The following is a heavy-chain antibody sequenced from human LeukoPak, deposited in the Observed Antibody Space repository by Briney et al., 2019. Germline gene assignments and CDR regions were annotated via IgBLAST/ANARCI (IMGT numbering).Heavy chain of an antibody. Sequence: SGTLSLTCTVSGGSISDFYWSWIRQPPGKGLEWIGYIYYSGSTNYNPSLKSRVTISVDTSKNQFSLKLSSVTAADTAVYYCARGGQLLLPYYFDYWGQGTLVTVSS. V-gene: IGHV4-59*01. CDR3: ARGGQLLLPYYFDY. CDR2: IYYSGST. CDR1: GGSISDFY. D-gene: IGHD2-2*01. J-gene: IGHJ4*02.